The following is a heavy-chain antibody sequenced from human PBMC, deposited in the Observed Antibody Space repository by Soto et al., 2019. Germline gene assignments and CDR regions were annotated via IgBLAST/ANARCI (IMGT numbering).Heavy chain of an antibody. CDR2: IYYSGST. CDR3: ATSIICSGGSCYEPQEYFQH. V-gene: IGHV4-39*01. D-gene: IGHD2-15*01. J-gene: IGHJ1*01. CDR1: GGSISSSSYY. Sequence: TLSLTCTVSGGSISSSSYYWGWIRQSPGKGLEYIGSIYYSGSTYYNPSLKSRVTISVDTSKNQFSLKLSSVTAADTAVYYCATSIICSGGSCYEPQEYFQHWGQGTLVTVS.